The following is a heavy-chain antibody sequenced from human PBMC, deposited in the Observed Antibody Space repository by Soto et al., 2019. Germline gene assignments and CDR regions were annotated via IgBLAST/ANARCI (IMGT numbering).Heavy chain of an antibody. Sequence: GGSLRLSCAASGFTFSSYGMHWVRQAPGKGLEWVAVIWYDGSNKYYADSVKGRFTISRDNSKNTLYLQMNSLRAEDTAVYYCARDNWNPKSFDYWGQGTLVTVSS. D-gene: IGHD1-20*01. CDR2: IWYDGSNK. CDR3: ARDNWNPKSFDY. CDR1: GFTFSSYG. V-gene: IGHV3-33*01. J-gene: IGHJ4*02.